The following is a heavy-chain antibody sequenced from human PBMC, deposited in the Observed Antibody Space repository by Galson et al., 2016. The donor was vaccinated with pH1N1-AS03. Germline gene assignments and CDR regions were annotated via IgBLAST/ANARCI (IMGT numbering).Heavy chain of an antibody. Sequence: SLRLSCAASGFAFSRYWMSWVRQAPGKGLEWVANLNPDGDYKQYVDSVKGRFTISRDKTRNSLYLQMNSLRVEETAIYYCGPNPEYGEGAYWGQGALVTVSS. CDR2: LNPDGDYK. V-gene: IGHV3-7*01. CDR1: GFAFSRYW. J-gene: IGHJ4*02. CDR3: GPNPEYGEGAY. D-gene: IGHD4-17*01.